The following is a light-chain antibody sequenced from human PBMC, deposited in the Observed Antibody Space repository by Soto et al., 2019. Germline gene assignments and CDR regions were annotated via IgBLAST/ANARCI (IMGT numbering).Light chain of an antibody. J-gene: IGKJ2*01. CDR2: DAS. V-gene: IGKV3-11*01. Sequence: EIVLTQSPATLSLSPGERATLSCSASQSVGTYLAWYQHNPGQAPGLLIYDASNRATGIPARFSGSGSGKDFPLTISSPEPEDFAVYYCQQRYNGPNTFGQGTKLEIK. CDR3: QQRYNGPNT. CDR1: QSVGTY.